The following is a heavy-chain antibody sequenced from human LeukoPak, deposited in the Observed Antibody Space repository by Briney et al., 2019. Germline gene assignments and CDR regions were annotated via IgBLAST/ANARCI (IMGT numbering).Heavy chain of an antibody. CDR2: IYPRDGST. V-gene: IGHV1-46*01. CDR3: ARDPVTVTLSFLSRLGGMDV. J-gene: IGHJ6*02. Sequence: ASVTVSCTASGYTFTSNYIHWVRQAPGQGLEWMGMIYPRDGSTSYAQKFQGRVTMTRDTSTSTVYMELSSLRSEDTAVYYCARDPVTVTLSFLSRLGGMDVWGQGTTVTVSS. CDR1: GYTFTSNY. D-gene: IGHD4-17*01.